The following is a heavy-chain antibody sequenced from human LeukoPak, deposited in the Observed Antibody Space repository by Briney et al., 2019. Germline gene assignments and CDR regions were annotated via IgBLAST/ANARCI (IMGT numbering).Heavy chain of an antibody. J-gene: IGHJ4*02. D-gene: IGHD2-15*01. V-gene: IGHV1-24*01. CDR2: FDPEDGET. Sequence: ASVKVSCKVSGYTLTELSMHWVRQAPGRGLEWMGGFDPEDGETIYAQKFQGRVTMTEDTSTDTAYMELSSLRSEDTAVYYCATTTLGYCSGGSCYGFDYWGQGTLVTVSS. CDR1: GYTLTELS. CDR3: ATTTLGYCSGGSCYGFDY.